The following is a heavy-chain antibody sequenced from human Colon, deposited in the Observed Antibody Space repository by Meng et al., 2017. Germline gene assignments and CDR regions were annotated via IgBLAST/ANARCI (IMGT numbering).Heavy chain of an antibody. V-gene: IGHV1-2*02. CDR3: ARGLNPHWFDP. CDR1: GYTCTAYF. CDR2: FNPNSGAT. D-gene: IGHD1-14*01. Sequence: QGQLVRSGAELKKPGAPVKVSCTTSGYTCTAYFVHWVRQAPGQGLEWMGWFNPNSGATNYAQNFQGRVTMTRATSATTAYMELSSLRSDDTAMYYCARGLNPHWFDPWGQGTLVTVSS. J-gene: IGHJ5*02.